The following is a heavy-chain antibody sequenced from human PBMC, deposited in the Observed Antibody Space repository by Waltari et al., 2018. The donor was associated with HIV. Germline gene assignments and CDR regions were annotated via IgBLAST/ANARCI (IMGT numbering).Heavy chain of an antibody. D-gene: IGHD4-4*01. CDR1: GFSFGDFA. Sequence: EVQLVEFGGGLVQPGRSLRLSCTGFGFSFGDFAISWFRRAPGKGLESVGLIRSRIYGGATEYAASAKGRFTISRDDLKSVAYLQMNSLKTEDTAVYYCTRSSKLDYWGQGTLVTVSS. CDR2: IRSRIYGGAT. J-gene: IGHJ4*02. CDR3: TRSSKLDY. V-gene: IGHV3-49*03.